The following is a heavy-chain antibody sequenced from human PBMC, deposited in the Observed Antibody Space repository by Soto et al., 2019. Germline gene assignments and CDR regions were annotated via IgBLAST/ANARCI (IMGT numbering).Heavy chain of an antibody. CDR1: GFTFSSYW. D-gene: IGHD3-10*01. CDR3: ARDSAMVRGYAADY. Sequence: PGGSLRLSCAASGFTFSSYWMSWVRQAPGKGLEWVANIKQDGSEKYYVDSVKGRFTISRDNAKNSLYLQMNSLRAEDTAVYYCARDSAMVRGYAADYWGQGTLVTVSS. J-gene: IGHJ4*02. V-gene: IGHV3-7*01. CDR2: IKQDGSEK.